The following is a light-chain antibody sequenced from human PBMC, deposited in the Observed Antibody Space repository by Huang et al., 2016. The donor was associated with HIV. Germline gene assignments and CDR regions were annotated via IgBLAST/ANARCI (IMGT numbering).Light chain of an antibody. CDR3: QQYYTTPET. Sequence: DIVMTQSPDSLAVSLGERATINCKSSQSVLYSPNNKNYLAWYQQKPGQPPKLLIYWASTRESGVPGRFRGSGSGTDFTLPINSLQAEDVAVYFCQQYYTTPETFGQGTKVEIK. CDR2: WAS. J-gene: IGKJ1*01. CDR1: QSVLYSPNNKNY. V-gene: IGKV4-1*01.